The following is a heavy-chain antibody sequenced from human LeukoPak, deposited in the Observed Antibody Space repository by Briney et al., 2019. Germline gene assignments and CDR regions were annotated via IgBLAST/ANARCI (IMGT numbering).Heavy chain of an antibody. CDR1: GFTFISYS. J-gene: IGHJ4*02. CDR2: ISGNGDST. Sequence: GGSLRLSCSVSGFTFISYSMTRVRQAPGKGLEWVSSISGNGDSTYYADSVKGRFTISRDNSKDTLYLQMNSLRAEDTAVYYCARVSPNTVTTLQYFHYWGQGTLVTVSS. CDR3: ARVSPNTVTTLQYFHY. D-gene: IGHD4-17*01. V-gene: IGHV3-23*01.